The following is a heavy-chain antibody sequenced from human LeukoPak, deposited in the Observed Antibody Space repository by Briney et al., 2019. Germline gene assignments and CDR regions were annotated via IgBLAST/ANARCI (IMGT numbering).Heavy chain of an antibody. CDR3: ARVASAAVTILDY. CDR2: IYYTGNT. Sequence: PSQTLSLTCTVSGGSISGGGYHWSWIRQHPGKGLEWIGYIYYTGNTYYNPSLKSRVTISIDTSRNQFSLKLSSVTAADTAVYYCARVASAAVTILDYWGQGTLVTVSS. J-gene: IGHJ4*02. CDR1: GGSISGGGYH. V-gene: IGHV4-31*03. D-gene: IGHD4-17*01.